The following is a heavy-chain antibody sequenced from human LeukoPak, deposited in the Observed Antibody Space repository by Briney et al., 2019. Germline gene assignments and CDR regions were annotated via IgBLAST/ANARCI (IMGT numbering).Heavy chain of an antibody. CDR3: ARDYRGSYLGYYYYYMDV. CDR1: GGSISSGSYY. J-gene: IGHJ6*03. CDR2: IYSSGST. D-gene: IGHD1-26*01. Sequence: SQTLSLTCTVPGGSISSGSYYWRWIRQPAGKGLEWIGRIYSSGSTNYNPSLKSRVTMSVDTSRNQFSLKLSSVTAADTAMYYCARDYRGSYLGYYYYYMDVWGKGSTVTVSS. V-gene: IGHV4-61*02.